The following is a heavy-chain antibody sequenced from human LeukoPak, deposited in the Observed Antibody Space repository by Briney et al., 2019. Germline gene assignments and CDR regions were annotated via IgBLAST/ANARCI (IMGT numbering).Heavy chain of an antibody. D-gene: IGHD3-22*01. CDR2: SYYSGST. Sequence: PSETVSLTCTVSGGSISSSSYYWGWIREPPGKGLEWSGSSYYSGSTHYNLSLKSRVTISGATSENQFSLKVCSVTAADTAVYYCARDFTYYYHSSGYSVTPGFDYWGQGALVTVSS. CDR3: ARDFTYYYHSSGYSVTPGFDY. V-gene: IGHV4-39*07. J-gene: IGHJ4*02. CDR1: GGSISSSSYY.